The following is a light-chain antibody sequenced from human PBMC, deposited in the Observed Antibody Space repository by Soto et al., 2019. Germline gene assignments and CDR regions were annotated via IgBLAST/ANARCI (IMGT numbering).Light chain of an antibody. CDR1: QRISRN. CDR3: QQYNNWPPWT. V-gene: IGKV3-15*01. J-gene: IGKJ1*01. CDR2: DAS. Sequence: EIVMTQSPATLSGSPGESATLSCRASQRISRNLAWYQQKPGQAPRLLIYDASTRATAIPARFSGSGSETEFTLTISSLQSEDSAVYYCQQYNNWPPWTFGQGTKVDIK.